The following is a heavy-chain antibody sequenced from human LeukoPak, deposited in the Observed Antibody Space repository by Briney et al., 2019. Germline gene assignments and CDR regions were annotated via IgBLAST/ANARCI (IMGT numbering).Heavy chain of an antibody. V-gene: IGHV4-34*01. D-gene: IGHD2-21*01. CDR1: GGSFSGYY. CDR3: ARIANNGGFDY. CDR2: INHSGST. J-gene: IGHJ4*02. Sequence: PSETLSPTCAVYGGSFSGYYWSWIRQPRGKGLEWIGEINHSGSTNYNPSLKSRVTISVDTSKNQFSLKLSSVTAADTAVYYCARIANNGGFDYWGQGTLVTVSS.